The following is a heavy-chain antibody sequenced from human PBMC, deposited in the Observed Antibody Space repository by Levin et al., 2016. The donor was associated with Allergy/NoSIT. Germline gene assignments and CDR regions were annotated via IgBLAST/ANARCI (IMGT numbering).Heavy chain of an antibody. CDR1: GYSFTSYW. J-gene: IGHJ6*02. CDR3: ARHAYYYYHGMDV. V-gene: IGHV5-51*01. Sequence: GESLKISCKTSGYSFTSYWIGWVRQMPGKGLEWMGVIYPSDSSTRYSPPFQGQVTISADKSISTAYLQWTTLKASDTAMYYCARHAYYYYHGMDVWGQGTTVTVSS. CDR2: IYPSDSST.